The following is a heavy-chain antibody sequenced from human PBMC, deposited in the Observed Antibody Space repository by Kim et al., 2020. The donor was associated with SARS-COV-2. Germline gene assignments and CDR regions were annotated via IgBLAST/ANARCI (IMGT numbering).Heavy chain of an antibody. CDR1: GFTFSSYW. CDR2: VNSDGSST. CDR3: ESLSTGYAWDKFDY. J-gene: IGHJ4*02. D-gene: IGHD3-16*01. Sequence: GGSLRLSCVASGFTFSSYWMHWVRQAPGKGLVWVSRVNSDGSSTSYADSVKGRFTISRDNARNTLYLQMNSLRAEDTAAYYCESLSTGYAWDKFDYWGQG. V-gene: IGHV3-74*01.